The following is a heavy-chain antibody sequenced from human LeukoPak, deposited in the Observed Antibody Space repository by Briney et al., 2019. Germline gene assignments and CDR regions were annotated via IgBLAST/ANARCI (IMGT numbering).Heavy chain of an antibody. CDR1: GYTFTGYY. CDR3: ARAYCSSTSCRPDYGMDV. CDR2: INPNSGGT. Sequence: ASVKVSCKASGYTFTGYYMHCVRQAPGQGLEWMGWINPNSGGTNYAQKFQGRVTMTRDTSISTAYMELSRLRSDDTAVYYCARAYCSSTSCRPDYGMDVWGQGTTVTVSS. V-gene: IGHV1-2*02. J-gene: IGHJ6*02. D-gene: IGHD2-2*01.